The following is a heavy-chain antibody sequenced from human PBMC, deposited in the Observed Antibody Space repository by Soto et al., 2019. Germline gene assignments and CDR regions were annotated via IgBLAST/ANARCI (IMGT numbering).Heavy chain of an antibody. CDR3: AAGEASSRNLAPYYLDF. Sequence: SETLSLTCTVSGGSMRNYFWTWIRQPPGKGLEWIGYIHYSGTTSFFPSYNPSLRSRVTISEDTSKNQFSLKLFSVTTADTAVYFCAAGEASSRNLAPYYLDFWGQGTLVTVSS. V-gene: IGHV4-59*01. D-gene: IGHD6-13*01. CDR2: IHYSGTT. J-gene: IGHJ4*02. CDR1: GGSMRNYF.